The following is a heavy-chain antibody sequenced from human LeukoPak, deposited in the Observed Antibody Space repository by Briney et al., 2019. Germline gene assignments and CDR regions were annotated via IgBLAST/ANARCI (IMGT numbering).Heavy chain of an antibody. CDR3: ARDSVRGVDLDV. D-gene: IGHD3-10*01. Sequence: PSETLSLTCIVSGYSISSGYYWGWIRQPPGKGLEWIGSIYHSGSTYYNPSLKSRVTISVDTSKNQFSLKLSSVTAADTAVYYCARDSVRGVDLDVWGKGTTVTISS. J-gene: IGHJ6*04. CDR2: IYHSGST. V-gene: IGHV4-38-2*02. CDR1: GYSISSGYY.